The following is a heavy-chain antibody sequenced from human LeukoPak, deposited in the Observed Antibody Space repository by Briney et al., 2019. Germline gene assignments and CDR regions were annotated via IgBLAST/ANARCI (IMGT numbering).Heavy chain of an antibody. D-gene: IGHD6-25*01. J-gene: IGHJ4*02. CDR3: ARENSGLDY. V-gene: IGHV4-61*01. CDR1: GGSVDSGSYY. Sequence: SETLSLTCTVSGGSVDSGSYYWSWVRQPPGKGLEWIGCIYYSGSTNYNPSLKSRVTISVDTSKNQFSLKLSSVTAADTAVYYCARENSGLDYWGQGTLVTVSS. CDR2: IYYSGST.